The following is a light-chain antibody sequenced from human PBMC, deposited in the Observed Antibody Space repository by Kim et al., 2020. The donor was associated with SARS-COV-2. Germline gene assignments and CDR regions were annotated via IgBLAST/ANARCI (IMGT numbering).Light chain of an antibody. V-gene: IGLV2-14*03. Sequence: QSITISCTGTSSDVGGYNYVSWYQQHPGKAPKLMIYDVSNRPSGVSNRFSGSKFGNTASLTISGLQAEDEADYYCSSYTSSSTLVFGGGTQLTVL. CDR1: SSDVGGYNY. CDR3: SSYTSSSTLV. CDR2: DVS. J-gene: IGLJ2*01.